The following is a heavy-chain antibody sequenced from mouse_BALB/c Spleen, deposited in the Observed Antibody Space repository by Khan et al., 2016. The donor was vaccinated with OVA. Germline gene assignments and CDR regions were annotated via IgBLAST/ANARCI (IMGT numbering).Heavy chain of an antibody. D-gene: IGHD1-1*02. CDR3: ARGGKFAY. V-gene: IGHV1S137*01. J-gene: IGHJ3*01. Sequence: QVQLQQSGAELVRPGVSVKISCKGSGYTFTDYAMHWVKQSHAKSLEWIGVISTYYGDADYSQKFKDKATWTVDRSSSTAYLELASLTFEDSAIYYCARGGKFAYWGQGTLVTVSA. CDR2: ISTYYGDA. CDR1: GYTFTDYA.